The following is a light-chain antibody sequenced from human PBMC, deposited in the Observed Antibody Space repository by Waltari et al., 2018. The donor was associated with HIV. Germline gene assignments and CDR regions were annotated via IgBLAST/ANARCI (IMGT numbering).Light chain of an antibody. CDR3: QQFGSSAPWT. V-gene: IGKV3-20*01. CDR1: QSVYSNY. Sequence: IVLTQSPGTLSLSPGERATLSCRASQSVYSNYVAWYQQRPGQSPRLLIYESDKFIGSGSGTDFTLTIGRLEPEDSGMYFCQQFGSSAPWTFGQGTKVEIK. J-gene: IGKJ1*01.